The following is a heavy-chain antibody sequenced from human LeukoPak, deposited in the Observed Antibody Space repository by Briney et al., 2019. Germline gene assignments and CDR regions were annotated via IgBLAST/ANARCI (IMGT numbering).Heavy chain of an antibody. CDR1: GFSFSGYW. J-gene: IGHJ3*02. V-gene: IGHV3-53*01. CDR2: IYGDGST. Sequence: GRSLRLSYAASGFSFSGYWMSWVRQAPGKGLEWVSIIYGDGSTYYADSMKGRFTISRDNSKNTLYLQMNSLRVEDTAVYYCARVIVATNTFDAFDIWGQGTMVTVSS. D-gene: IGHD5-12*01. CDR3: ARVIVATNTFDAFDI.